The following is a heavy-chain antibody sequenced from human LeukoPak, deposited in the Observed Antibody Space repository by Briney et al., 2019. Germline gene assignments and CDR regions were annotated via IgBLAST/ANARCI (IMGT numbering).Heavy chain of an antibody. V-gene: IGHV3-23*01. D-gene: IGHD3-3*01. CDR3: AKALTDELMSRSHYAFWSGYHPSGTVYYYMDV. Sequence: GGSLRLSCAASGFRFSSYAMSWVRQAPGKGLEWVSAISSSGSNTNYANSVKGRFIISRDNSKSTLYLQMNSLRAEGTAIYYCAKALTDELMSRSHYAFWSGYHPSGTVYYYMDVWGKGTTVTVSS. CDR1: GFRFSSYA. J-gene: IGHJ6*03. CDR2: ISSSGSNT.